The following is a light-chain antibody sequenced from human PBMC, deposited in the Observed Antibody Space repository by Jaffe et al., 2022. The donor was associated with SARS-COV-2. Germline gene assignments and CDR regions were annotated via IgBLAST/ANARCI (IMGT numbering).Light chain of an antibody. Sequence: EIVMTQSPAILSVSPGERATLSCRASQSVSSNLAWYQQKRGQAPRLLIYGASTRATRIPARFSGSGSGTEFTLTISSLQSEDFAVYYCQQYNNWPLYTFGQGTKLEI. V-gene: IGKV3-15*01. CDR3: QQYNNWPLYT. CDR1: QSVSSN. J-gene: IGKJ2*01. CDR2: GAS.